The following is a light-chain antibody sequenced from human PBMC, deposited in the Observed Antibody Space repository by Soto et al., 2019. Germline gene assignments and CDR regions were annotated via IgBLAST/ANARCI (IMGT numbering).Light chain of an antibody. CDR2: SNN. CDR1: SSNIGSNT. V-gene: IGLV1-44*01. J-gene: IGLJ2*01. Sequence: QSALGQPRSASGTPGQRVTISCSGSSSNIGSNTVNWYQQLPGTAPKLLIYSNNQRPSGVPDRFSGSKSGTSASLAISGLQSEDEADYYCAAWDASLNAVVFGGGTKVTVL. CDR3: AAWDASLNAVV.